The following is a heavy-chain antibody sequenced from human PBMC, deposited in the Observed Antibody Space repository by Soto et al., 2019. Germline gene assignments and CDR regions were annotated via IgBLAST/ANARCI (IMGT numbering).Heavy chain of an antibody. CDR1: GYTFTSYG. V-gene: IGHV1-18*01. CDR3: ARFLRAPGGYYDFWSGYSPNYYFDD. J-gene: IGHJ4*02. Sequence: ASVKVSCKASGYTFTSYGISWVRQAPGQGLEWMGWISAYNGNTNYAQKPQGRVTMTTDTSTSTAYMELRSLRSDDTAVYYCARFLRAPGGYYDFWSGYSPNYYFDDSGQGTLVTVSS. D-gene: IGHD3-3*01. CDR2: ISAYNGNT.